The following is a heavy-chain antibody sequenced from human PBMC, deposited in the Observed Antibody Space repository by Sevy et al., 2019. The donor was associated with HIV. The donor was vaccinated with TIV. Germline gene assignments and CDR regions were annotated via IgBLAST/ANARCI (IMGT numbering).Heavy chain of an antibody. Sequence: SETLSLTCTVSDGSISSGDSYWSWIRQPPGKGLEWIGYIYYSGSTYYNPSLKSRVTISVDTSKNQFSLKLSSVTAADTAVYYCARADYYDSSGYLTPFDYWGQGTLVTVSS. V-gene: IGHV4-30-4*01. J-gene: IGHJ4*02. CDR2: IYYSGST. CDR3: ARADYYDSSGYLTPFDY. CDR1: DGSISSGDSY. D-gene: IGHD3-22*01.